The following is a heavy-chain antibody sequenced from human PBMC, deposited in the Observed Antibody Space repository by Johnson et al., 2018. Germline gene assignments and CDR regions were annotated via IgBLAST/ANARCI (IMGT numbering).Heavy chain of an antibody. CDR1: GFTFRNYA. Sequence: VQLVESGGGVVQPGRSLRLSCAASGFTFRNYAMHWVRQAPGKGLEWVTLMSSDGSNKYYAASVKGRFTIPRDIYKKPVYLQMNSLRAEETAVYYCANDASPRGYFDTSGMDAFDIWGQGTMFTGSS. J-gene: IGHJ3*02. CDR2: MSSDGSNK. CDR3: ANDASPRGYFDTSGMDAFDI. V-gene: IGHV3-30-3*02. D-gene: IGHD3-22*01.